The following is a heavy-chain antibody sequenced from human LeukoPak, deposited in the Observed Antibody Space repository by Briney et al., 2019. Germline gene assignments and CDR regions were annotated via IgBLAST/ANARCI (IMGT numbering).Heavy chain of an antibody. V-gene: IGHV1-69*01. Sequence: GSSVKVSCKASGGTFSSYAISWVRQAHGQGLEWMGGIIPIFGTANYAQKFQGRVTITADESTSTAYMELSSLRSEDTAVYYCAREPAMTTVTTEYFQHWGQGTLVTVSS. CDR1: GGTFSSYA. CDR3: AREPAMTTVTTEYFQH. D-gene: IGHD4-17*01. CDR2: IIPIFGTA. J-gene: IGHJ1*01.